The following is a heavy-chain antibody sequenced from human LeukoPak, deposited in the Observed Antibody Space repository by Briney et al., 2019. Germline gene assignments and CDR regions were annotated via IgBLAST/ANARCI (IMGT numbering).Heavy chain of an antibody. CDR3: ARAGHDSSGYSFRLDY. CDR2: INPSSGDT. CDR1: GYTFAGHH. Sequence: GASVKVSCKTSGYTFAGHHIHWVRQAPGQGLEWMGWINPSSGDTKYAQNFQDRVIMTRDTSISTAYMDLSRLSSDDTAIYYCARAGHDSSGYSFRLDYWGQGTLVTVS. D-gene: IGHD3-22*01. J-gene: IGHJ4*02. V-gene: IGHV1-2*02.